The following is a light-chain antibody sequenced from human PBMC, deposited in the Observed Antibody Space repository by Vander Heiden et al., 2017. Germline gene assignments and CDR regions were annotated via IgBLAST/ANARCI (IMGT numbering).Light chain of an antibody. CDR1: SSNIGAGYD. V-gene: IGLV1-40*01. J-gene: IGLJ3*02. Sequence: QSVLTQPPSASGAPGQRVTISCTGSSSNIGAGYDVHWYQQLPLTAPKLLIYGNVNRPSGVPDRISGSKSGTSASLAITGLQADDEADYYCQSYDNSLSAWVFGGGTKLTAL. CDR2: GNV. CDR3: QSYDNSLSAWV.